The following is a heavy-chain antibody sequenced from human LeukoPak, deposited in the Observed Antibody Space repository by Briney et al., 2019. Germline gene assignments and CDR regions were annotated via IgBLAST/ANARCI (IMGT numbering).Heavy chain of an antibody. V-gene: IGHV4-59*06. Sequence: SETLSLTCTVSGGSISSYYWSWIRQHPGKGLEWIGYIYYSGSTYYNPSLKSRVTISVDTSKNQFSLKLSSVTAADTAVYYCARVYCSGGSCYPGNNWFDPWGQGTLVTVSS. CDR1: GGSISSYY. CDR3: ARVYCSGGSCYPGNNWFDP. J-gene: IGHJ5*02. CDR2: IYYSGST. D-gene: IGHD2-15*01.